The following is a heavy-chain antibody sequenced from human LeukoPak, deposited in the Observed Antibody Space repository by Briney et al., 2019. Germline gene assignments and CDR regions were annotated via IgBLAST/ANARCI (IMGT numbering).Heavy chain of an antibody. CDR2: ISSYGGST. CDR3: VKDKGSGSSYYYYYDMDV. CDR1: GFTFSSYA. D-gene: IGHD3-10*01. V-gene: IGHV3-64D*06. J-gene: IGHJ6*04. Sequence: TGGSLRLSCSASGFTFSSYAMHWVRQAPGKGLEYVSAISSYGGSTYYADSVKGRFTISRDNSKITLYLQMSSLRAEDTAVYYCVKDKGSGSSYYYYYDMDVWGKGTTVTVSS.